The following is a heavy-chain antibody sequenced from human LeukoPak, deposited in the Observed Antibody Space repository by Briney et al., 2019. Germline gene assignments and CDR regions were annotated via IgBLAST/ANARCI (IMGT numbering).Heavy chain of an antibody. V-gene: IGHV4-31*03. CDR2: IYHSGTT. D-gene: IGHD4-11*01. Sequence: KASQTLSLTCTVSGDSMTRGGYYWSWVRQHPGKGLEWIGFIYHSGTTFYNPSLEGRAAISVDTSQNQFSLKLTSVTAADTAVYYCARAVDYRNYFDYWGRGTLVTVST. J-gene: IGHJ4*02. CDR1: GDSMTRGGYY. CDR3: ARAVDYRNYFDY.